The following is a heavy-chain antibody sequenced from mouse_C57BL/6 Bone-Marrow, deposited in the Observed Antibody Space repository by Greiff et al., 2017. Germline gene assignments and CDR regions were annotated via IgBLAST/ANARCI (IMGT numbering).Heavy chain of an antibody. CDR2: IDPEDGET. CDR1: GFNIKDYY. CDR3: AEGVFDY. J-gene: IGHJ2*01. V-gene: IGHV14-2*01. Sequence: EVQLQQSGAELVKPGASVKFSCTASGFNIKDYYMHWVKQRTEQGMEWIGRIDPEDGETKYAPKFQGKDTITADTSSKTAYLQLSSVTSDDTAVYYCAEGVFDYWGQGTTLTVSS.